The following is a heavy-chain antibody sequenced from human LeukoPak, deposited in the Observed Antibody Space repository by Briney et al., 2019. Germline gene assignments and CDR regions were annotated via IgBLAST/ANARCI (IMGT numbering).Heavy chain of an antibody. J-gene: IGHJ4*02. Sequence: GESLEISCQGSGSSFTSYWIGWVRQVPGKGLEGMGIIYPGDSDTTYSPSFQGHVTISADKSISTAYLQWSSLKDSDTAMYYCARSIAVATLVFGYWGQGTMVTVSS. D-gene: IGHD6-19*01. CDR1: GSSFTSYW. CDR3: ARSIAVATLVFGY. V-gene: IGHV5-51*01. CDR2: IYPGDSDT.